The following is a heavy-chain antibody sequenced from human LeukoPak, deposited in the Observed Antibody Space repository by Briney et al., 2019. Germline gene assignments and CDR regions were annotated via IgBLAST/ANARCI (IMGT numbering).Heavy chain of an antibody. D-gene: IGHD3-22*01. CDR2: IYTSGSSNYN. CDR3: ARGQDGYYYDSTGYPASFDS. Sequence: SETLSLTCSVSSGSISNYYWSWIRQPAGKGLEWLGRIYTSGSSNYNNYNPSLKSRVTMSVDASKNQVSLKLSSVAAADTAVYYCARGQDGYYYDSTGYPASFDSWGQGTLVIVSS. J-gene: IGHJ4*02. CDR1: SGSISNYY. V-gene: IGHV4-4*07.